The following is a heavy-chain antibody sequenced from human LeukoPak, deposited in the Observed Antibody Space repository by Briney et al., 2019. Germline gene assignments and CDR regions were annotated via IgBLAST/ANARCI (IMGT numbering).Heavy chain of an antibody. Sequence: PSETLSLTCTVSGGSISSGSYDWRWIRQPAGKGLEWIGRIYTSGSTNYNPSLKSRVTISVDTSKNQFSLKLSSVTAADTAVYYCAREFNWNYGHSPPYYYMDVWGKGTTVTVSS. J-gene: IGHJ6*03. D-gene: IGHD1-7*01. CDR2: IYTSGST. CDR1: GGSISSGSYD. CDR3: AREFNWNYGHSPPYYYMDV. V-gene: IGHV4-61*02.